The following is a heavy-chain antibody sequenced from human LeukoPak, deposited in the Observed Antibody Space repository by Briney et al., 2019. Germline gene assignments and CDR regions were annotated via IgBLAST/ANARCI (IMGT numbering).Heavy chain of an antibody. CDR3: ARARVGDRFDP. J-gene: IGHJ5*02. Sequence: SETLSLTCSVSGGSISNYYWNWIRQPPGKGLEWIGYIYYSGSTNYNPSLKSRVTISVDTSKNQFSLKLSSVTAADTAVYYCARARVGDRFDPWGQGTLVTVSS. CDR2: IYYSGST. D-gene: IGHD1-26*01. CDR1: GGSISNYY. V-gene: IGHV4-59*01.